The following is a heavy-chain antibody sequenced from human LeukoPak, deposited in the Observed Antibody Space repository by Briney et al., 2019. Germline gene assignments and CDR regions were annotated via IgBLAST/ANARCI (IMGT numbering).Heavy chain of an antibody. D-gene: IGHD3-22*01. Sequence: SETLSLTCTVSGGSISSYYWSWIRQPPGKGLAWIGYIYYSGSTNYNPSLESRVTISVDTSKNQFSLKLSSVTAADTPVYYCARHGAPYYYDSSGPNWLDPWGQGTLVTVSS. CDR2: IYYSGST. CDR3: ARHGAPYYYDSSGPNWLDP. CDR1: GGSISSYY. V-gene: IGHV4-59*08. J-gene: IGHJ5*02.